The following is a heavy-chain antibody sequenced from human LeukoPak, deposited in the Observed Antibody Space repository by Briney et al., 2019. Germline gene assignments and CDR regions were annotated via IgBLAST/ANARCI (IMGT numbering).Heavy chain of an antibody. V-gene: IGHV3-23*01. CDR2: ISGSGGST. J-gene: IGHJ4*02. CDR3: AKDSETMVRIVKY. D-gene: IGHD3-10*01. Sequence: HPGGPLRLSCAASGFTFSSYAMSGVPQAPGKGLEWVSAISGSGGSTYYADSVKGRFTISRDNSKNTLYLQMNSLRAEDTAVYYCAKDSETMVRIVKYWGQGTLVTVSS. CDR1: GFTFSSYA.